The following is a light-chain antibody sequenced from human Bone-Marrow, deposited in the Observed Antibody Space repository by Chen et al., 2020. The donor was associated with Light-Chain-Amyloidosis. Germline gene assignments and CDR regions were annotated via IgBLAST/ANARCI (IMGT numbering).Light chain of an antibody. CDR1: NIGSTS. CDR2: EDS. Sequence: SYVLTQPSSVSGAPGQTATIACGGNNIGSTSVHWYRQTPGPAPLLVVYEDSDRPSGIPERLSGSKSGNTATLTIRRVEAGDEADYYCQVWDRSSDRPVFGGGTKLTVL. CDR3: QVWDRSSDRPV. V-gene: IGLV3-21*02. J-gene: IGLJ3*02.